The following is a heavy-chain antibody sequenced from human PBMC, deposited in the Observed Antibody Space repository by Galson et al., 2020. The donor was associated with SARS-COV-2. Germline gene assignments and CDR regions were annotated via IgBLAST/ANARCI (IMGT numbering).Heavy chain of an antibody. CDR2: IYHSGST. D-gene: IGHD1-26*01. V-gene: IGHV4-30-2*01. J-gene: IGHJ3*01. CDR1: GGSISSGGYS. CDR3: ARGASGSYSDDACDF. Sequence: SETLSLTCAVSGGSISSGGYSWSWIRQPPGKGLEWIGYIYHSGSTYYNPSLKSRVTISVDRSKNQFSLKLSSVTAADTAVYYCARGASGSYSDDACDFWGQGTMVTVAS.